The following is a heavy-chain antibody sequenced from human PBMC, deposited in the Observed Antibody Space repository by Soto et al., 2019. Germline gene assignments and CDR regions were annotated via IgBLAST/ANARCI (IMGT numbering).Heavy chain of an antibody. CDR1: GYTFTSYH. CDR2: INPSGGST. J-gene: IGHJ6*02. CDR3: ARGGGYYGTDV. Sequence: QVQLVQSGAEVKKPGASVKVSCKASGYTFTSYHVHWVRQAPGQGLEWMGIINPSGGSTSYAQKFQSRITMTRDTSTSTVYMELSSLRSEDTAVYYCARGGGYYGTDVWGQGTTVTVSS. V-gene: IGHV1-46*01. D-gene: IGHD3-16*01.